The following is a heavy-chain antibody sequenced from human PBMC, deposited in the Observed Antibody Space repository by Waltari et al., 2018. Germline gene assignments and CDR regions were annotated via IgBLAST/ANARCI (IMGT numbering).Heavy chain of an antibody. CDR2: IYYSGST. J-gene: IGHJ4*02. Sequence: QLQLQESGPGLVKPSETLSLTCTVSGCSISSSSSYWGWIRQPPGKGLEWIGSIYYSGSTYYNPSLKSRVTISVDTSKNQFSLKLSSVTAADTAVYYCARQWSRSGSRSTFDYWGQGTLVTVSS. CDR3: ARQWSRSGSRSTFDY. CDR1: GCSISSSSSY. D-gene: IGHD1-26*01. V-gene: IGHV4-39*01.